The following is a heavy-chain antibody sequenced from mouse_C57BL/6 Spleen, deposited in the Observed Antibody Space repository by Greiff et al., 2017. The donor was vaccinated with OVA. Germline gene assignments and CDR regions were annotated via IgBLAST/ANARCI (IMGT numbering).Heavy chain of an antibody. Sequence: DVKLVESGAELVKPGASVKLSCTASGFNIKDYYMHWVKQRTEQGLEWIGRIDPEDGETKYAPKFQGKATITADTSSNTAYLQLSSLTSEDTAVYYCARMGLPFAYWGQGTLVTVSA. V-gene: IGHV14-2*01. CDR2: IDPEDGET. CDR1: GFNIKDYY. CDR3: ARMGLPFAY. D-gene: IGHD2-4*01. J-gene: IGHJ3*01.